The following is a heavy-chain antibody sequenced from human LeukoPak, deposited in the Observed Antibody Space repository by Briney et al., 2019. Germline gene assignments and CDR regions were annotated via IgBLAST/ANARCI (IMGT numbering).Heavy chain of an antibody. CDR1: GFTFSSYA. CDR2: ISYDGSNK. J-gene: IGHJ4*01. D-gene: IGHD3-3*01. Sequence: QPGRSLRLSCAASGFTFSSYAMHWVRQAPGKGLEWVAVISYDGSNKYYADSVKGRFTISRDNAKNTLYLQMNSLRAEDTAVYYCARDGAYSTIFYWGQGTLVTVSS. CDR3: ARDGAYSTIFY. V-gene: IGHV3-30-3*01.